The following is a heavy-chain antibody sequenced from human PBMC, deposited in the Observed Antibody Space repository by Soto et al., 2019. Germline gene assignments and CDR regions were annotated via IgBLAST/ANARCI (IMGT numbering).Heavy chain of an antibody. J-gene: IGHJ4*02. Sequence: QLQLQESGPGLVKPSETLSLTCTVSGGSISSSSYYWGWIRQPPGRGLEWIGSFVYSGSTNYNPSLRSRVTISIDTSKNQFSLKLSSVTAADTAVYYCARGIRSGSMGYFDYWGQGTLVTVSS. CDR1: GGSISSSSYY. D-gene: IGHD1-1*01. V-gene: IGHV4-39*01. CDR2: FVYSGST. CDR3: ARGIRSGSMGYFDY.